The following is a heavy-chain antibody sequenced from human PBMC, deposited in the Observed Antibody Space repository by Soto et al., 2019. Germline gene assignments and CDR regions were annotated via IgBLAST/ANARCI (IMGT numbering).Heavy chain of an antibody. Sequence: EVRLVESGGDLVQPGGSLRLSCAASGFTLSNYNMNWVRQAPGKGLEWVSFISVSGGATYYTDSVKGRFTISRDIATNSLFLQMNSLRDEDTAVYYCARSRWDQTSRALDYWGQGTLVTVSS. D-gene: IGHD1-26*01. CDR2: ISVSGGAT. V-gene: IGHV3-48*02. CDR3: ARSRWDQTSRALDY. J-gene: IGHJ4*02. CDR1: GFTLSNYN.